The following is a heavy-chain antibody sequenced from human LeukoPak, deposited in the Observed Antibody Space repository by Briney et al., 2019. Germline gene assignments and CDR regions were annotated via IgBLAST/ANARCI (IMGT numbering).Heavy chain of an antibody. D-gene: IGHD6-13*01. CDR2: FDPEDGET. V-gene: IGHV1-24*01. J-gene: IGHJ4*02. CDR3: ATAPSGVSSMDY. CDR1: GYTLTELS. Sequence: ASVKVSCKVSGYTLTELSMHWVRQAPGKGLEWMGGFDPEDGETIYAQKFQGRVTMTEDTSTDTVYMELSSLRSEDTAVYYCATAPSGVSSMDYWGQGTLVTVSS.